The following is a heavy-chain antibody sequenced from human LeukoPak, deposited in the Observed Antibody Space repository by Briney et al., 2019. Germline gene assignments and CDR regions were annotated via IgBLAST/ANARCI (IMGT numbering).Heavy chain of an antibody. CDR3: ARVASSSWANFDY. CDR2: ISSSSSYI. CDR1: GFTFSSYS. D-gene: IGHD6-13*01. Sequence: GGSLRLSSAASGFTFSSYSMNWVRQAPGKGLEWVSSISSSSSYIYYADSVKGRFTISRDNAKNSLYLQMNSLRAEGTAVYYCARVASSSWANFDYWGQGTLVTVSS. J-gene: IGHJ4*02. V-gene: IGHV3-21*01.